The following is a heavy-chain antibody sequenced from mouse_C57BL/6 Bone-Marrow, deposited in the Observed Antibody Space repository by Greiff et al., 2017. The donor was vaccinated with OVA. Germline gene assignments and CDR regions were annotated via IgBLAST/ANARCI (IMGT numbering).Heavy chain of an antibody. CDR2: ISSGSSTI. CDR1: GFTFSDYG. CDR3: ARLPYYGNYVTY. Sequence: EVMLVESGGGLVKPGGSLKLSCAASGFTFSDYGMHWVRQAPEKGLEWVAYISSGSSTIYYADTVKGRFTISRDNAKNTLFLQMTSLRSEDTAMYYCARLPYYGNYVTYWGQGTLVTVSA. V-gene: IGHV5-17*01. J-gene: IGHJ3*01. D-gene: IGHD2-10*01.